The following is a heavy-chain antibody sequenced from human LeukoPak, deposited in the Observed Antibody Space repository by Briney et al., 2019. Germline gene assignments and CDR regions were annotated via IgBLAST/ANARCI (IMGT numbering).Heavy chain of an antibody. V-gene: IGHV4-61*01. CDR3: AASTVTPTSGWFDP. CDR2: IYYSGST. Sequence: SETLSLTCTVSGDSISSNSYYWSWIRQPPGKGLEWIGYIYYSGSTNYNPSLKSRVTISVDTSKNQFSLKLSSVTAADTAVYYCAASTVTPTSGWFDPWGQGTLVTVSS. D-gene: IGHD4-17*01. J-gene: IGHJ5*02. CDR1: GDSISSNSYY.